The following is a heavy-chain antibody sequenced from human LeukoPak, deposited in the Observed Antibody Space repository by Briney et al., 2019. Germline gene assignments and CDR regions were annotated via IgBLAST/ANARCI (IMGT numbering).Heavy chain of an antibody. CDR3: TRVGHIDEGIDY. J-gene: IGHJ4*02. CDR2: IKQDGSKK. Sequence: GGSLRLSCAASGFTFSSSAMTWVRQAPGKGLEWVANIKQDGSKKSYVDSVKGRFTISRDNAKNSLYLQMNSLRAEDTAIYYCTRVGHIDEGIDYWGQGTLVTVSS. V-gene: IGHV3-7*04. CDR1: GFTFSSSA. D-gene: IGHD3-9*01.